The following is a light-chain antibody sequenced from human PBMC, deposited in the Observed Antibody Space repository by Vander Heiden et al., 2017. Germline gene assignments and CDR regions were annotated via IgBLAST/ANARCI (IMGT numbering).Light chain of an antibody. J-gene: IGLJ2*01. CDR1: SSDVGSYNL. CDR2: EVS. CDR3: CSEAGSSTQVV. V-gene: IGLV2-23*02. Sequence: QSALTQPASVSGSPRQSITISCTGTSSDVGSYNLVSWYQQHTGEAPKLMIYEVSRRPSAVSHRFSGSKSGNTAALTITGLQAEEEADYYCCSEAGSSTQVVFGGGTKLTVL.